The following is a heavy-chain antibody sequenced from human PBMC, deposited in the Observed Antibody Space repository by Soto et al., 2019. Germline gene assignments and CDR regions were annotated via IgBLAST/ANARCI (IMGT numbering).Heavy chain of an antibody. CDR1: GFIFTSSS. V-gene: IGHV1-58*01. J-gene: IGHJ4*02. Sequence: GASVKVSGKASGFIFTSSSVQWVRQARGQRLEWIGWITVGTGNTNYAQKFQERVSITRDMSTSTAYMELSNLRSDDTAVYYCAAGDSSGYYGGWGRGTQVTVSS. CDR2: ITVGTGNT. CDR3: AAGDSSGYYGG. D-gene: IGHD3-22*01.